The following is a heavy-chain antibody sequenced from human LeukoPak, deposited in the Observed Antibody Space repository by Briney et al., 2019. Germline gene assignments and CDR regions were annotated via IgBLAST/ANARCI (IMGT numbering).Heavy chain of an antibody. CDR2: ISSSSSYI. D-gene: IGHD2/OR15-2a*01. Sequence: SGGSLRLSCAASGFTFSSYSMNWVRQAPGEGLEWVSSISSSSSYIYYADSVKGRFTISRDNAKNSLYLQMNSLGAEDTAVYYCARDRVTSAGLNWFDPWGQGTLVTVSS. V-gene: IGHV3-21*01. J-gene: IGHJ5*02. CDR3: ARDRVTSAGLNWFDP. CDR1: GFTFSSYS.